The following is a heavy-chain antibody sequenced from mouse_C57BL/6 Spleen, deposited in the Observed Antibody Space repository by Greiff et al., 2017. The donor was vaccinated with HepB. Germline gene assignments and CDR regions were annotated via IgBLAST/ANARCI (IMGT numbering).Heavy chain of an antibody. Sequence: QVQLQQSGAELVKPGASVKLSCKASGYTFTSYWMHWVKQRPGQGLEWIGMIHPNSGSTNYNEKFKSKATLTVDKSSSTAYMQLSSLTSEDSAVYYCARSHYYGSSRYFDVWGTGTTVTVSS. D-gene: IGHD1-1*01. V-gene: IGHV1-64*01. CDR2: IHPNSGST. CDR3: ARSHYYGSSRYFDV. J-gene: IGHJ1*03. CDR1: GYTFTSYW.